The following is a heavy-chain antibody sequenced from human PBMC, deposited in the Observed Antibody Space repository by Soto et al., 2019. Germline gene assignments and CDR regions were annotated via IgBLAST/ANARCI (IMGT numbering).Heavy chain of an antibody. CDR1: GGTLSSYS. Sequence: GASVKVSCKASGGTLSSYSISWVRQAPGQGLEWMGGIIPIFGTANYAQKFQGRVTITADESTSTAYMELSSLRSDDTAVYYCARKSARDGYNPWGQGTLVTVSS. D-gene: IGHD5-12*01. CDR3: ARKSARDGYNP. CDR2: IIPIFGTA. J-gene: IGHJ5*02. V-gene: IGHV1-69*13.